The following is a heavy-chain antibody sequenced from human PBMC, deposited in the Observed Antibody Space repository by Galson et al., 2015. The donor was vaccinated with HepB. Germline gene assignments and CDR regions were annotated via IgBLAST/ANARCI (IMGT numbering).Heavy chain of an antibody. D-gene: IGHD3-9*01. CDR3: AREHQEPYDILTGYDSYYFDY. Sequence: SVKVSCKASVYTFTTYDFNWVRQATGQGPEWMRWMNPISGNTGYAQKFQGRVTITADESTSTAYMELSSLRSEDTAVYYCAREHQEPYDILTGYDSYYFDYWGQGTLVTVSS. J-gene: IGHJ4*02. CDR1: VYTFTTYD. CDR2: MNPISGNT. V-gene: IGHV1-8*01.